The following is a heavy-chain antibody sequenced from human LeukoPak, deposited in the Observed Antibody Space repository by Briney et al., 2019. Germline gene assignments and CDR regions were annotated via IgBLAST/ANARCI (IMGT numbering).Heavy chain of an antibody. Sequence: PSETLSLTCAVYGGSFSGYYWSWIRQPPGKGLEWIGFIYYSGSTSYNPSLKSRVTISVDTSKNQFSLKLSSASAADTAVYYCARYLSSGLDFWGQGTLVTVSS. V-gene: IGHV4-59*01. J-gene: IGHJ4*02. D-gene: IGHD6-19*01. CDR3: ARYLSSGLDF. CDR2: IYYSGST. CDR1: GGSFSGYY.